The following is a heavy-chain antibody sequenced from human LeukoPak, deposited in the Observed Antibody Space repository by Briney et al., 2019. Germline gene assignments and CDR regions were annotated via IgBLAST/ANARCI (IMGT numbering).Heavy chain of an antibody. Sequence: SETLSLTCTVSGGSISSNSYYWGWIRQPPGKGLEWVGTVYYTGSTYYNPSLKSRVTISVDTSKNQFSLKLSSVTAADTAVYYCARDRNYDGSVYYEDDYFDYWGQGTLVTVSS. CDR1: GGSISSNSYY. CDR3: ARDRNYDGSVYYEDDYFDY. V-gene: IGHV4-39*07. J-gene: IGHJ4*02. D-gene: IGHD3-22*01. CDR2: VYYTGST.